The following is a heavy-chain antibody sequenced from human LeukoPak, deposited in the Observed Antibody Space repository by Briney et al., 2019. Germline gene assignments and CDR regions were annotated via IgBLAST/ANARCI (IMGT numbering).Heavy chain of an antibody. Sequence: GGSLRLSCAASAFTLSNYSMAWVRQAPGKGLEWISYISSSSRTIYCADSVKGRFTISRGNAKNSLSVQMTTLRAEDTAVYYCARDSQGQEGFDYWGQGTLVTVSS. CDR2: ISSSSRTI. CDR3: ARDSQGQEGFDY. CDR1: AFTLSNYS. V-gene: IGHV3-48*01. J-gene: IGHJ4*02.